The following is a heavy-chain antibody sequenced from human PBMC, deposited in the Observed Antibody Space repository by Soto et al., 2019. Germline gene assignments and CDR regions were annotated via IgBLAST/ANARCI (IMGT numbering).Heavy chain of an antibody. CDR2: IDPSASYT. CDR1: GYXFTSYW. V-gene: IGHV5-10-1*01. J-gene: IGHJ3*02. CDR3: ARYGGNYYDSSGYVGAFDI. D-gene: IGHD3-22*01. Sequence: EXLKISCKCSGYXFTSYWIIWVRHMPGKGLEWMGRIDPSASYTNYSPSLQDHVTISADKSISTAYLQWSSLKASDTAIYYFARYGGNYYDSSGYVGAFDIWGQGTMGTVS.